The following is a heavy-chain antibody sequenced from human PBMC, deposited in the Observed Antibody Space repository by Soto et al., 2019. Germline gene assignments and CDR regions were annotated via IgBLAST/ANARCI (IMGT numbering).Heavy chain of an antibody. CDR1: GYTFINYH. V-gene: IGHV1-46*03. CDR3: ARSGAVVPAAYSDF. J-gene: IGHJ4*02. Sequence: ASVKVSCKASGYTFINYHMHWVRQAPGQGLEWMGIIIPSGGSTNYAQKFQGRVKMTRDTSTSTVYMELSSLGSEDTAVYYCARSGAVVPAAYSDFWGQGNQVTVSS. D-gene: IGHD2-2*01. CDR2: IIPSGGST.